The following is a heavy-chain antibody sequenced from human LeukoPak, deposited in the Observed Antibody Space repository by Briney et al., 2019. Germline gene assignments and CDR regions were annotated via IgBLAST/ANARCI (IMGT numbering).Heavy chain of an antibody. V-gene: IGHV3-74*01. CDR1: GFTFSVYW. D-gene: IGHD4-23*01. CDR2: INSDGTDT. Sequence: GGSLRLSCAASGFTFSVYWMHWVRQAPGKGLVWVSRINSDGTDTNYADSVKGRFTISRDNAKNTLYLQMNSLRAEDTAVYYCARGRPHGNDYWGQGTLVTVSS. CDR3: ARGRPHGNDY. J-gene: IGHJ4*02.